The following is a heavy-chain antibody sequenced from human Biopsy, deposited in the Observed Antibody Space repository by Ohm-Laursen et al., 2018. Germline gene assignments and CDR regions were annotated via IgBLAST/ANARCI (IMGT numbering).Heavy chain of an antibody. CDR2: ISYTGYT. Sequence: SETLSLTWPVSGGSFTGHYWSWIRQPPGKGLERIGHISYTGYTSYNASLKSRVTISVDTSRNHFSLRLSSLTAADTAVYYCARGSNDFGGLYFPRWGQGTLLTVSS. CDR3: ARGSNDFGGLYFPR. CDR1: GGSFTGHY. D-gene: IGHD4-23*01. J-gene: IGHJ4*02. V-gene: IGHV4-59*11.